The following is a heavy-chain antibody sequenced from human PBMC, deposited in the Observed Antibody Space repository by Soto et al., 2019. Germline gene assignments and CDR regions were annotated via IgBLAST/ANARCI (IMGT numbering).Heavy chain of an antibody. Sequence: QLQLQESGPGLVKPSETLSLTCTVSGGSISSSSYYWGWIRQPPGKGLEWIGSIYYSGSTYYNPSLNSRVTISVDTSKNQFSLKLSSVTAEDTAVYYCARRTLPYSRGWLHYYGMDVWGQGTTVTVSS. CDR3: ARRTLPYSRGWLHYYGMDV. V-gene: IGHV4-39*01. CDR2: IYYSGST. CDR1: GGSISSSSYY. D-gene: IGHD6-19*01. J-gene: IGHJ6*02.